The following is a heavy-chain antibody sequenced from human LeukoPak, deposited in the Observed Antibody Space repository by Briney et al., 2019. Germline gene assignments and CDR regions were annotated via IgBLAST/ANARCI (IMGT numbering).Heavy chain of an antibody. CDR2: ISGSGGST. J-gene: IGHJ3*02. Sequence: GGSLRLSCAASGFTFSNYAINWVRQAPGKGLEWVSTISGSGGSTYYADSVKGRFTISRDNSKNTLYLQMNSLRAEDTAVYYCARGGSYLSAFDIWGQGTMVTVSS. V-gene: IGHV3-23*01. CDR3: ARGGSYLSAFDI. CDR1: GFTFSNYA. D-gene: IGHD1-26*01.